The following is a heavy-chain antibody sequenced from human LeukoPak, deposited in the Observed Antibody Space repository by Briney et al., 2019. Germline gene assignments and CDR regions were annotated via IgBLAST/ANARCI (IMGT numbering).Heavy chain of an antibody. J-gene: IGHJ3*02. Sequence: SETLSLTCAVYGGPFSGFYWSWIRQPPGEGLEWIAEIHHRGSTNYNPSLKSRVTISVDTSKNQFSLKLSSVTAADTAVYYCARPIVDWELLGRAFDIWGHGTMVTVSS. V-gene: IGHV4-34*01. CDR1: GGPFSGFY. D-gene: IGHD1-26*01. CDR2: IHHRGST. CDR3: ARPIVDWELLGRAFDI.